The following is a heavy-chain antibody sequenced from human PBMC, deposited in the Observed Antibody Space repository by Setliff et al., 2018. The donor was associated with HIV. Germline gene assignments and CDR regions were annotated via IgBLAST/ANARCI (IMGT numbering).Heavy chain of an antibody. V-gene: IGHV1-18*01. D-gene: IGHD3-22*01. Sequence: ASVKVSCKASGYTFTTYGITWVRQAPGQGLEWMGWISTYNGNTNYAQKLQVRVTLTRDTSMTTAYMELRSLRSDDTAVYYCVRSPGSFISTDSTEAGDYWGQGTLVTVSS. CDR2: ISTYNGNT. CDR3: VRSPGSFISTDSTEAGDY. J-gene: IGHJ4*02. CDR1: GYTFTTYG.